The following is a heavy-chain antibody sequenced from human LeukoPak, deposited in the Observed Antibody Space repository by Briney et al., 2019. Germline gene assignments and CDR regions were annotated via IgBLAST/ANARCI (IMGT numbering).Heavy chain of an antibody. CDR2: INHSGST. CDR1: GGSFSGYY. J-gene: IGHJ4*02. Sequence: SETLSLTCAVYGGSFSGYYWSWIRQPPGKGLEWIGEINHSGSTNYNPSLKSRVTISVDTSKNQFSLKLGSVTAADTAVYYCARGHGEGGDYWGQGTLVTVSS. D-gene: IGHD3-16*01. V-gene: IGHV4-34*01. CDR3: ARGHGEGGDY.